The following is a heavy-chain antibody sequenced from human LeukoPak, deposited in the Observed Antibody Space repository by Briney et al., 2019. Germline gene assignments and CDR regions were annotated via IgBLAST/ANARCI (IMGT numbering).Heavy chain of an antibody. J-gene: IGHJ6*02. CDR1: GFTFGGFT. D-gene: IGHD2-8*01. Sequence: GGSLRLSCGTSGFTFGGFTMHWVRQASGKGLEWVGRIRSKTDNYATSHAASVKGRFTISRDDSKNTAYLQMNSLEIEDTAVYFCAGHGTFTNYYYTMDVWGQGTTVTVSS. CDR2: IRSKTDNYAT. V-gene: IGHV3-73*01. CDR3: AGHGTFTNYYYTMDV.